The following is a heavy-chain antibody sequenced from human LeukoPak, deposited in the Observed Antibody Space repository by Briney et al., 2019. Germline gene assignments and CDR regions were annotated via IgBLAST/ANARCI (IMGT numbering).Heavy chain of an antibody. Sequence: GGSLRLSCAPSGFTLSSYWMHWVPQAPGKGLVWVSRISSDGSITSYADSVKGRITISRDNAKNTLYLQMSSLRAEDTAVYYCATSRTFDYWGEGTLVTVSS. V-gene: IGHV3-74*01. J-gene: IGHJ4*02. CDR2: ISSDGSIT. CDR1: GFTLSSYW. CDR3: ATSRTFDY.